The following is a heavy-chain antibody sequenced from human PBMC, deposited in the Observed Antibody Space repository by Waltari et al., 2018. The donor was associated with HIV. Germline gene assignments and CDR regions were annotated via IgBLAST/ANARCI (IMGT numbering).Heavy chain of an antibody. D-gene: IGHD1-20*01. CDR1: GVSLSAYY. J-gene: IGHJ3*01. V-gene: IGHV4-34*01. Sequence: QEHLQQWGAGLLNTSETLSLTCAVYGVSLSAYYWSWIRQSPGKGLEWIGEVRPGGGTNYNPSLKSRVTISEDTSKNQFSLKLSSVTAAETAVYYCARWCKGYKWICDAFDVWGQGTMVAGSS. CDR2: VRPGGGT. CDR3: ARWCKGYKWICDAFDV.